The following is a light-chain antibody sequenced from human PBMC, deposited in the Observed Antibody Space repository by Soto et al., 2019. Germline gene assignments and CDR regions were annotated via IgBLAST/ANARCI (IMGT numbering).Light chain of an antibody. J-gene: IGKJ5*01. CDR1: QSVSSNY. CDR3: QQPHMWPMP. CDR2: GAS. V-gene: IGKV3-20*01. Sequence: EDILSHSPYTVSLSTGVRASLALSASQSVSSNYLAWYQQIPGQAPRPLIYGASSRVPGIPDRFSGSGSGTDFTLTSSSLEPEDSAVYYCQQPHMWPMPFGQGTRLAI.